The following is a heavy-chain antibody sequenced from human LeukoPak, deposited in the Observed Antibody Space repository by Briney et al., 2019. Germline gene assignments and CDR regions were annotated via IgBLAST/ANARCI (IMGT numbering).Heavy chain of an antibody. Sequence: GGSLRLSRAASGFTFSSYGMHWVRQAPGKGLEWVAVTSYDGSNKYYADSVKGRFTISRDNSKNTLYLQMNSLRAEDTAVYYCARVGGSYAFDYWGQGTLVTVSS. D-gene: IGHD1-26*01. J-gene: IGHJ4*02. CDR2: TSYDGSNK. V-gene: IGHV3-30*03. CDR3: ARVGGSYAFDY. CDR1: GFTFSSYG.